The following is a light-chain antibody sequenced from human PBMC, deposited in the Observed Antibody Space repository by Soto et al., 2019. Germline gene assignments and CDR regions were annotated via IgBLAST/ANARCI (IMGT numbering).Light chain of an antibody. V-gene: IGLV2-8*01. CDR1: SSDVGGYNY. Sequence: QSVLTQPPSASGSPGQSVTISCTGTSSDVGGYNYVSWYQQHPGRAPKLMIYEVSKRPSGVPDRFSGSKSGNTASLTVSGLHAEDEADYYCSSYAGINNLGVFGTGTKVTVL. J-gene: IGLJ1*01. CDR3: SSYAGINNLGV. CDR2: EVS.